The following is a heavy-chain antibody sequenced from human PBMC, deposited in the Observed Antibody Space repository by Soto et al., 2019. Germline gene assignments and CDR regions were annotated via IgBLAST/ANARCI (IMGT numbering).Heavy chain of an antibody. Sequence: QVQLVESGGGVVQPGRSLRLSCAASGFTFSSYGIHWVRQAPGKGLEWVALISYDGSNKYYADSVKGRFIISRDNSKNTLYLQMNSLRAEDTAMYYCARVPPSDYADYTYFHHWGQGTLVTVSS. CDR3: ARVPPSDYADYTYFHH. CDR1: GFTFSSYG. CDR2: ISYDGSNK. V-gene: IGHV3-30*03. D-gene: IGHD4-17*01. J-gene: IGHJ1*01.